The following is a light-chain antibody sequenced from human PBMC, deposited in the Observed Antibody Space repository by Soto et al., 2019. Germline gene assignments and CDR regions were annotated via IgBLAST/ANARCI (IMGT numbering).Light chain of an antibody. Sequence: QSVLTQPPSVSGAPGQRVSISCTGSSSNIGARYDVHWYQQPPGAAPKLLIYANTNRPSGVPDRFSGSKSGSSASLAITGLQAEDEADYYCQSYDKSLRGWVSGTGTKVTVL. CDR1: SSNIGARYD. CDR2: ANT. CDR3: QSYDKSLRGWV. J-gene: IGLJ1*01. V-gene: IGLV1-40*01.